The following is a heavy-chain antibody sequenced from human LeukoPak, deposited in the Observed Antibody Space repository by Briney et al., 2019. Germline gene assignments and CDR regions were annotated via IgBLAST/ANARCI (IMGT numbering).Heavy chain of an antibody. CDR3: ARGRRSQYYYDSSGQHHAFDI. CDR1: GGTFSSYA. V-gene: IGHV1-69*04. D-gene: IGHD3-22*01. J-gene: IGHJ3*02. Sequence: GASVKVSCKASGGTFSSYAISWVRQAPGQGLEWMGRIIPILGMANYAQKFQGRVTITADKSTSTAYMELSSLRSEDTAVYYCARGRRSQYYYDSSGQHHAFDIWGQGTMVTVSS. CDR2: IIPILGMA.